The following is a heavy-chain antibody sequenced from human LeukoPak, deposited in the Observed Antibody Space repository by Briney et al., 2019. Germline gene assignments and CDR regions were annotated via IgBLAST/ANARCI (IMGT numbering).Heavy chain of an antibody. D-gene: IGHD1-1*01. CDR1: GFTFSSYA. V-gene: IGHV3-23*01. Sequence: GGSLRLSCAASGFTFSSYAMSWVRQAPGKGLEWVSAISGSGGSTYYADSVKGRFTISRDNSKNTLYLQMNSQRAEDTAVYYCAKDYFPTGTTGYFDYWGQGTLVTVSS. CDR3: AKDYFPTGTTGYFDY. J-gene: IGHJ4*02. CDR2: ISGSGGST.